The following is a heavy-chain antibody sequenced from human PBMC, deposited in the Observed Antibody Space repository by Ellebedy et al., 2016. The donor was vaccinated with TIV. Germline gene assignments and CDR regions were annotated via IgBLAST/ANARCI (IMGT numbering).Heavy chain of an antibody. CDR3: ARGWEGDGFFDY. CDR1: GYTFSNYW. D-gene: IGHD1-26*01. Sequence: PGGSLRLSCKGSGYTFSNYWIGWVRQMPGKGLEWMGNIYPGDSDTRYRPSFRGQVTISADKSISTAYRQWRSLKASDTAMYYCARGWEGDGFFDYWGQGTLVTVSS. CDR2: IYPGDSDT. J-gene: IGHJ4*02. V-gene: IGHV5-51*01.